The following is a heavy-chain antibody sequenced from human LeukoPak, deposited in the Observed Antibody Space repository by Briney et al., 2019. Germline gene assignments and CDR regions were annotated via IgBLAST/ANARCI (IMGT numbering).Heavy chain of an antibody. Sequence: SETLSLTCTVSGESISGFCWTWIRQPPGKGLEWIGYIYYSGSTNYNPSLKGRVTISVDTSKNQFSLKLSSVTAADTAVYYCARGVVITPQTFDYWGQGTLVTVSS. CDR1: GESISGFC. D-gene: IGHD2-21*01. CDR2: IYYSGST. CDR3: ARGVVITPQTFDY. J-gene: IGHJ4*02. V-gene: IGHV4-59*01.